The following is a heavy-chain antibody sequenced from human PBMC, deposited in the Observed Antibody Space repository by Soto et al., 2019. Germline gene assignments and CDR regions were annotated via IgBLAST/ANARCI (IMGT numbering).Heavy chain of an antibody. Sequence: EMQLVESGGGLVQPGGSLRLSCAASGFTFSDHWMHWVRQVPGTRPAGVARINSDGTTIAYEDSARGQYTISRDNAQNTLYLQMNTFSADETPVSYCVRPYSAYDICCQWTAVNVSS. CDR2: INSDGTTI. CDR1: GFTFSDHW. V-gene: IGHV3-74*01. J-gene: IGHJ3*02. D-gene: IGHD5-12*01. CDR3: VRPYSAYDI.